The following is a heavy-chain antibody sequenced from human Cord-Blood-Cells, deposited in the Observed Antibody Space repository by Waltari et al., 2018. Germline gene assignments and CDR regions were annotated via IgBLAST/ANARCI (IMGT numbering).Heavy chain of an antibody. V-gene: IGHV4-39*01. CDR3: ARADCSGGSCTREDAFDI. D-gene: IGHD2-15*01. J-gene: IGHJ3*02. Sequence: QLQLQESGPGLVKPSETLSLTCTVSGGSISSSSYYWGWIRQPPGKGLEWIGSIYYSGSTYYNPSLKSRCTISVDTSKNQFSLKLSSVTAADTAVYYCARADCSGGSCTREDAFDIWGQGTMVTVSS. CDR1: GGSISSSSYY. CDR2: IYYSGST.